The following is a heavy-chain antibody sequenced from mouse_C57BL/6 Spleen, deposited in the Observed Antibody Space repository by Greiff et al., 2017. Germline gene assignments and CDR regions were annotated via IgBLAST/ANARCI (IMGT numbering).Heavy chain of an antibody. CDR2: ISSGGSYT. J-gene: IGHJ3*01. V-gene: IGHV5-6*01. CDR1: GFTFSSYG. CDR3: ASYDYSLAY. Sequence: EVQLVESGGDLVKPGGSLKLSCAASGFTFSSYGMSWVRQTPDKRLEWVATISSGGSYTYYPDSVKGRFTISRDNAKNTLYLQMSSLKSEDTAMYYCASYDYSLAYWGQGTLVTVSA. D-gene: IGHD2-4*01.